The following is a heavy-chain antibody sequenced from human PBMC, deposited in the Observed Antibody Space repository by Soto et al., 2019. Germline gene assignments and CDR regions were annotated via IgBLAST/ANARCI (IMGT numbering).Heavy chain of an antibody. J-gene: IGHJ4*02. CDR3: ARAAPYSGSYFDY. CDR2: INAGNGNT. CDR1: GYTFTSYA. D-gene: IGHD1-26*01. Sequence: QVQLVQSGAEEKKPGASVKVSCKASGYTFTSYAMHWVRQAPGQRLEWMGWINAGNGNTKYSQKFQGRVTITRDTSASTGYMELSSLRSEDTALYYCARAAPYSGSYFDYWGQGTLVTVSS. V-gene: IGHV1-3*05.